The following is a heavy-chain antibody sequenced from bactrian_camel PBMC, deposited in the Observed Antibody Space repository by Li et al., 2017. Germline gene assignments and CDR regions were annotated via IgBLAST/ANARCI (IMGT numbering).Heavy chain of an antibody. CDR1: GYRNSRDC. CDR3: AQDQDHLGSCLRAAADYNY. D-gene: IGHD6*01. J-gene: IGHJ4*01. V-gene: IGHV3S1*01. Sequence: HVQLVESGGGSVQVGGSLRLSCPLSGYRNSRDCMGWFRQVIGKEREGVAAIDGVLRTYYADSAKGRFTISLDTAKNVLYLEMNSLNSVDTAMYYCAQDQDHLGSCLRAAADYNYWGQGTQVTVS. CDR2: IDGVLRT.